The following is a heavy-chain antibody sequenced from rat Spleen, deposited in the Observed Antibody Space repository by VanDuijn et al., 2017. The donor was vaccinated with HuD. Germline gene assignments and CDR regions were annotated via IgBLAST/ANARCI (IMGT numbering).Heavy chain of an antibody. V-gene: IGHV3-1*01. CDR1: GYSITSNY. Sequence: EVQLQESGPGLVKPSQSLSLTCSVTGYSITSNYWGWIRKFPENKMEWIGPISSSSTTSYNPSLKSRISITRDTSKNQFFLQLNSVTTEDTATYCCASTYYGYISFHYWGQGVMVTVSS. CDR3: ASTYYGYISFHY. J-gene: IGHJ2*01. CDR2: ISSSSTT. D-gene: IGHD1-9*01.